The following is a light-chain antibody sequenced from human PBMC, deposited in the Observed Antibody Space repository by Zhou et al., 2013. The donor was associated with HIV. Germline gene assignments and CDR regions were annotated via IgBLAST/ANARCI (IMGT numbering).Light chain of an antibody. CDR1: QSVSSN. V-gene: IGKV3-15*01. CDR3: QQYNNWPQT. CDR2: DAS. J-gene: IGKJ2*01. Sequence: EIVMTQSPATLSVSPGERATLSCRASQSVSSNLAWYQQKPGQAPRLLIYDASTRATGIPARFSGSGSGTEFTLTISSLQSEDFAFYYCQQYNNWPQTFGQGTKLEIK.